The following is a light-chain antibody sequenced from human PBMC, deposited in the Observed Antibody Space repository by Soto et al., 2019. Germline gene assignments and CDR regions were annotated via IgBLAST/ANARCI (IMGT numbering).Light chain of an antibody. CDR3: SSFTDTGTVM. V-gene: IGLV2-14*03. J-gene: IGLJ3*02. CDR1: SSDVGAYHS. CDR2: DVS. Sequence: QSLLTQPASVSGSPGQSFTIPCTGSSSDVGAYHSVSWYQQHPGKAPKLIIFDVSNRPSGVSNRFSGSKSGNTASLTISGLQAEDEADYYCSSFTDTGTVMFGGGTKVTVL.